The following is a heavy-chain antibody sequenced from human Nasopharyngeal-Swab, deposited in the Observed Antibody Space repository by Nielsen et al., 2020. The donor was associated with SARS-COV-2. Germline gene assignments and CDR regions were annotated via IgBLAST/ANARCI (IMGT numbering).Heavy chain of an antibody. V-gene: IGHV4-34*01. CDR2: INHSGST. CDR3: ARGRYYDILTGYYYFDY. J-gene: IGHJ4*02. Sequence: SETLSLTCAVYGGSFSGYYWSWIRQPPGKGLEWIGEINHSGSTNYNPSLKSRVTISADTSKNQFSLKLSSVTAADTAVYYCARGRYYDILTGYYYFDYWGQGTLVTVSS. CDR1: GGSFSGYY. D-gene: IGHD3-9*01.